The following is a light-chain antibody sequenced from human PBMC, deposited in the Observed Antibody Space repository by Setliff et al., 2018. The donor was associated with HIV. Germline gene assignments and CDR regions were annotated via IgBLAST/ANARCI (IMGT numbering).Light chain of an antibody. CDR2: SFT. V-gene: IGLV1-40*01. CDR1: SSNIGAGFD. Sequence: QSALAQPPSVSGAPGQRVTISRTGSSSNIGAGFDVHWYQQFPGTAPKLLIYSFTNRPSGVPDRFSGSKSGTSASLAIAGLQAEDEADYYCQSYDSSLSGYVFGTGTKVTVL. J-gene: IGLJ1*01. CDR3: QSYDSSLSGYV.